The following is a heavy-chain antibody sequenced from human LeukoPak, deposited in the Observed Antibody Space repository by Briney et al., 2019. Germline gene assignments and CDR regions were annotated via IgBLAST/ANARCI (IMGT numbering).Heavy chain of an antibody. J-gene: IGHJ5*02. CDR1: GFTFSSYS. Sequence: GGSLRLSCAASGFTFSSYSMNWVRQAPGKGPEWVSSISSSSSYIYYADSVKGRFTISRDNAKKSLYLQMNSLRAEDTAVYYCARTYYYDSSGYREDWFDPWGQGTLVTVSS. CDR3: ARTYYYDSSGYREDWFDP. V-gene: IGHV3-21*01. CDR2: ISSSSSYI. D-gene: IGHD3-22*01.